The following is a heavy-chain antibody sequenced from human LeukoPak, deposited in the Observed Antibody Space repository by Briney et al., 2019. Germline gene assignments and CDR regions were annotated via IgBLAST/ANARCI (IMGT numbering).Heavy chain of an antibody. CDR1: GGSISSYY. J-gene: IGHJ4*02. Sequence: SETLSLTCTVPGGSISSYYWSWIRQPPGKGLEWIGYIYCSGSTNYNPSLKSRVTISVDTSKNQFSLKLSSVTAADTAVYYCARAGYSYGYAYFDYWGQGTLVTVSS. V-gene: IGHV4-59*01. D-gene: IGHD5-18*01. CDR3: ARAGYSYGYAYFDY. CDR2: IYCSGST.